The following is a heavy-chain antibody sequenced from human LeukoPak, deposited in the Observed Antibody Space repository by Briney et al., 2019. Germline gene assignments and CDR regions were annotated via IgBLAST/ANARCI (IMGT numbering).Heavy chain of an antibody. Sequence: ASVKVSCKASGYTFTSYDINWVRQATGQGLEWMGWMNPNSGNTGYARKFQGRVTMTRNTSISTAYMELSSLRSEDTAVYYCARGGSSWYGDYYYGMDVWGQGTTVTVSS. V-gene: IGHV1-8*01. CDR3: ARGGSSWYGDYYYGMDV. D-gene: IGHD6-13*01. CDR2: MNPNSGNT. J-gene: IGHJ6*02. CDR1: GYTFTSYD.